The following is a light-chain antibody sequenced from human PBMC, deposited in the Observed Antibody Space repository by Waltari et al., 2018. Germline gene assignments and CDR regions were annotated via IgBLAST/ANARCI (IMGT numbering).Light chain of an antibody. V-gene: IGLV3-10*01. Sequence: SYELRQPPSVSVSPGQVATITCTGDSVPNKFVYWYQQKSGRTPVLVSSDGAEAPSGIPARFAGARSWGGATLTITGVQVEDEADYYCYSTDYTGTQPVFGGGTKLIVL. CDR1: SVPNKF. CDR3: YSTDYTGTQPV. J-gene: IGLJ2*01. CDR2: DGA.